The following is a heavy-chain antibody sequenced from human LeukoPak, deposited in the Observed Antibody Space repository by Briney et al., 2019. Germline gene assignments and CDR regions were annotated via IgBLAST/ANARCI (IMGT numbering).Heavy chain of an antibody. CDR3: ASQDASIYSESSTSPTYSD. CDR2: IIPIFDSA. J-gene: IGHJ4*02. D-gene: IGHD2-2*01. CDR1: GGTFTNYA. Sequence: SVKASCKASGGTFTNYAFNWVRQAPGQGLEWMGRIIPIFDSAHYAQRFQGRITITTDESSTTAYMTLSSLTSDDTAVYYCASQDASIYSESSTSPTYSDWGQGTLVTDSS. V-gene: IGHV1-69*05.